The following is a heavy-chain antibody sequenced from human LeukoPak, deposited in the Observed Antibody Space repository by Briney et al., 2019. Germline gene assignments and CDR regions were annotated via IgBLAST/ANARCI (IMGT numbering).Heavy chain of an antibody. J-gene: IGHJ5*02. Sequence: PSETLSLTCAVYGGSFSVYYWSWIRQPPGKGLEWIGEINHSGSTNYNPSLKSRVTISVDTSKNQFSLKLSSVTAADTAVYYCARGYYDFWSGYPRIYDWFDPWGQGTLVTVSS. CDR1: GGSFSVYY. V-gene: IGHV4-34*01. CDR2: INHSGST. D-gene: IGHD3-3*01. CDR3: ARGYYDFWSGYPRIYDWFDP.